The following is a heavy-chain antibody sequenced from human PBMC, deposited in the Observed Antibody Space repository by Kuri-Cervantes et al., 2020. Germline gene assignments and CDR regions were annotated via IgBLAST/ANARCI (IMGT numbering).Heavy chain of an antibody. D-gene: IGHD6-19*01. CDR1: GGSISSSSYY. CDR2: IYYSGST. J-gene: IGHJ2*01. V-gene: IGHV4-39*07. Sequence: ESLKISCTVSGGSISSSSYYWGWIRQPPGKGLEWIGSIYYSGSTNYNPSLKSRVTISVDTSKNQFSLKLSSVTAADTAVYYCARVSSGWYGYFDLWGRGTLVTVSS. CDR3: ARVSSGWYGYFDL.